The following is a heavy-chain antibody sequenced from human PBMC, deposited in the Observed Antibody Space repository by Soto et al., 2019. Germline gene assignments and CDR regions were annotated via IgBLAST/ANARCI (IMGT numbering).Heavy chain of an antibody. V-gene: IGHV3-23*01. CDR2: ISGSGGST. J-gene: IGHJ4*02. CDR1: GFTFSSYA. D-gene: IGHD1-26*01. CDR3: AKDSVLVGASDFDY. Sequence: GGSLRLSCAASGFTFSSYAMSWVRQAPGKGLEWVSAISGSGGSTYYADSVKGRFTISRDNSKNTLYLQMTSLRAEDTAVYYCAKDSVLVGASDFDYWGQGTLVTVSS.